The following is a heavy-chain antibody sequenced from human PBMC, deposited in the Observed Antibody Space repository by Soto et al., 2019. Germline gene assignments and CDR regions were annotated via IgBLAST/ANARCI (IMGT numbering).Heavy chain of an antibody. CDR1: GGSFSGYY. J-gene: IGHJ6*04. CDR3: ARDPPSRSRKMDV. V-gene: IGHV4-34*01. CDR2: INHSGST. Sequence: PSETLSLTCAVYGGSFSGYYWSWIRQPPGKGLEWIGEINHSGSTNYNLSLKSRVTISVDTSKNQFSLKLSSVTAADTAVYYCARDPPSRSRKMDVWGKGTTVTVSS.